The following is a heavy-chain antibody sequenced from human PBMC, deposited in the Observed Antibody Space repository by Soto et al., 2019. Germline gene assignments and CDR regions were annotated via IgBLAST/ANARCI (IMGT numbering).Heavy chain of an antibody. CDR2: ITGNNAHI. D-gene: IGHD3-16*01. Sequence: EVQLVESGGGLVKPGGSLRLSCAASGFTFSTYAMNWVRQAPGQGLEWVSSITGNNAHIHYADSVRGRFTVSRDNDNNSLFLQMDSLRAEDTAVYYCARGSQDYVWGSYASHNWGQGTLVTVSS. CDR1: GFTFSTYA. V-gene: IGHV3-21*01. J-gene: IGHJ4*02. CDR3: ARGSQDYVWGSYASHN.